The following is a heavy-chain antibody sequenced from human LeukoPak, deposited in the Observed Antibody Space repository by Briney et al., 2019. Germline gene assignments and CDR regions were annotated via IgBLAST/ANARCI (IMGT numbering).Heavy chain of an antibody. J-gene: IGHJ4*02. V-gene: IGHV3-7*01. D-gene: IGHD3-9*01. Sequence: GGSLRLSCAASGFTFSSYWMSWVRQAPGKGLEWVANIKQDGSEKYYVDSVKGRFTISRDNAKNSLYLQMNSLRAEDTAVYYCASHYDILTGYYRAPFDYWGQGTLVTVSS. CDR1: GFTFSSYW. CDR3: ASHYDILTGYYRAPFDY. CDR2: IKQDGSEK.